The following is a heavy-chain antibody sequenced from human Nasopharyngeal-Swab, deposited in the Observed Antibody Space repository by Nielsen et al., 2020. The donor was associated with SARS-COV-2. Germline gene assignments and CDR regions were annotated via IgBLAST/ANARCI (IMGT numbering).Heavy chain of an antibody. Sequence: GGSLRLSCKTSGYTFTSYWIAWVRQMPGKGLEWMGIIYPGDSDTRYSPSFQGQVTISADKSISTAYLQWSSLKASDTAMYYCARPQSLLEAYYGYWGQGTLVTVSS. CDR2: IYPGDSDT. CDR1: GYTFTSYW. J-gene: IGHJ4*02. V-gene: IGHV5-51*01. D-gene: IGHD3-10*01. CDR3: ARPQSLLEAYYGY.